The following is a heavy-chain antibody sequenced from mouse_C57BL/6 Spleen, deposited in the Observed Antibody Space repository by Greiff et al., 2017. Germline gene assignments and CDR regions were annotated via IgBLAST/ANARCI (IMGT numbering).Heavy chain of an antibody. V-gene: IGHV1-5*01. CDR2: IYPGNSDT. J-gene: IGHJ2*01. D-gene: IGHD2-4*01. CDR1: GYTFTSYW. Sequence: VQLKESGPVLARPGASVKMSCKTSGYTFTSYWMHWVKQRPGQGLEWIGDIYPGNSDTSYNQKFKGKAKLTAVTSSSTAYMELSSLTNEDSAVYYCTGDYGEGPYYFDYWGQGTTLTVSS. CDR3: TGDYGEGPYYFDY.